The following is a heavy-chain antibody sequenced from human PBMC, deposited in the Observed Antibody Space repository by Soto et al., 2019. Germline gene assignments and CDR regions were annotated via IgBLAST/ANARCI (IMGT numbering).Heavy chain of an antibody. CDR1: GGTFPSYT. Sequence: APVKVSCKASGGTFPSYTVSCVRQALGQGHEWMGWISSYNGDTNYAQTFQGRVTMTTDTSTSTAYMELRSLRSDDTAVYYCAREGVAPYYYSGMDVWGQGTPVTVSS. CDR2: ISSYNGDT. CDR3: AREGVAPYYYSGMDV. J-gene: IGHJ6*02. D-gene: IGHD5-12*01. V-gene: IGHV1-18*01.